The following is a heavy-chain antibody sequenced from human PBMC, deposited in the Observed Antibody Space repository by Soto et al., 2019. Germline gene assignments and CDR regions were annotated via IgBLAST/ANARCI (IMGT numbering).Heavy chain of an antibody. Sequence: EVQLVQSGAEVKKPGATVKISCNVSGYTFTDYYMHWVQQAPGKGLEWMGLVDPEDGETIYADKFQGRVIITADTSTDTAYMELSSLRSEDTAVYYCETLTRSTGGIFDYWGQGTLVTVSA. CDR1: GYTFTDYY. D-gene: IGHD4-4*01. V-gene: IGHV1-69-2*01. CDR2: VDPEDGET. J-gene: IGHJ4*01. CDR3: ETLTRSTGGIFDY.